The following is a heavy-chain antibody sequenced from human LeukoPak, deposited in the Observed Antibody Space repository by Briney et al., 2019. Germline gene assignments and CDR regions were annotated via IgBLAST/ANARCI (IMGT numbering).Heavy chain of an antibody. CDR1: GFTFSSYA. Sequence: GGSLRLSCAASGFTFSSYAMAWVRQAPGKGLEWVSGISGNGDKIYYADSVKGRFTISRDNSKSTLHLQMNSLRGEDTAVYYCAKGDYSDCSGYAPPFDYWGQGTLVTVSS. CDR3: AKGDYSDCSGYAPPFDY. V-gene: IGHV3-23*01. CDR2: ISGNGDKI. D-gene: IGHD3-22*01. J-gene: IGHJ4*02.